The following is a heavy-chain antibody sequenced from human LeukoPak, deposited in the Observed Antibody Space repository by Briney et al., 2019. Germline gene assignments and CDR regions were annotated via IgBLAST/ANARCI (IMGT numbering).Heavy chain of an antibody. J-gene: IGHJ4*02. CDR1: GFTFSSYA. V-gene: IGHV3-23*01. Sequence: GGSLRLSCAASGFTFSSYAMSWVRQPPGKGLEGVAAISGSGGSTYYADSVTGRFTISRDLSKNTLYLKMNSLRAEDTAVYYCAKKGLRGSGSYYIDYWGQGTLVTVSS. CDR2: ISGSGGST. CDR3: AKKGLRGSGSYYIDY. D-gene: IGHD3-10*01.